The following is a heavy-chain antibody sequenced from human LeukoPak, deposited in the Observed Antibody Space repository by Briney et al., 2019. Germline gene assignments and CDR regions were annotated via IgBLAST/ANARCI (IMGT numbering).Heavy chain of an antibody. V-gene: IGHV4-4*07. Sequence: SETLSLTCTVSGGSISSYYWSWIREPAGKGLEWIGRIYTSGSTNCNPSLKSRVTMSVDTSKNQFSLKLSSVTAADTAVYYCARGGYSYGSRWFDPWGQGTLVTVSS. CDR1: GGSISSYY. CDR3: ARGGYSYGSRWFDP. J-gene: IGHJ5*02. CDR2: IYTSGST. D-gene: IGHD5-18*01.